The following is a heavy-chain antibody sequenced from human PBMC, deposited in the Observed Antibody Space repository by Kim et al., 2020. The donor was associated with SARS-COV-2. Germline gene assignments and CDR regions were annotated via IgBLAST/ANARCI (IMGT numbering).Heavy chain of an antibody. Sequence: ASVKVSCKASGYKFTNYGISWVRQAPGQGLEWMAWISAYSGNTKFAQNLQDRVTMTTDASTSTAYMELRSLRSDDTAVYYCARDALARHYGMDVWGQGTTVTVSS. CDR2: ISAYSGNT. CDR1: GYKFTNYG. J-gene: IGHJ6*02. D-gene: IGHD5-12*01. V-gene: IGHV1-18*01. CDR3: ARDALARHYGMDV.